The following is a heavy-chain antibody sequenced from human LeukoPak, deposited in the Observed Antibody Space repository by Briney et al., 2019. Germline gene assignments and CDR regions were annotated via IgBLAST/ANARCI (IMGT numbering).Heavy chain of an antibody. V-gene: IGHV4-38-2*02. CDR1: GYSISSGYY. Sequence: SETLSLTCTVSGYSISSGYYWGWIRQPPGKGLEWIGSIYHSGSTYYNPSLKSRVTISVDTSKNRFSLKLSSVTAADTAVYYCAREMTAAAGAFDIWGQGTMVTVSS. CDR3: AREMTAAAGAFDI. D-gene: IGHD6-13*01. CDR2: IYHSGST. J-gene: IGHJ3*02.